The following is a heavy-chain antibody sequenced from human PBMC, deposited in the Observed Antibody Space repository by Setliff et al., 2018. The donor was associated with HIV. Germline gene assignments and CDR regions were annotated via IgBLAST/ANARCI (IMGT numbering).Heavy chain of an antibody. D-gene: IGHD5-18*01. V-gene: IGHV3-23*01. J-gene: IGHJ4*02. CDR1: GFIFSNYA. CDR3: AKVDSYAGKNFDY. CDR2: ISSTSTYI. Sequence: GGSLRLSCAASGFIFSNYAMSWVRQAPGKGLEWVSAISSTSTYIYYADSVKGRFTISRDNSKNTLYLQMNSLSAEDTAVYYCAKVDSYAGKNFDYWGQGTLVTVSS.